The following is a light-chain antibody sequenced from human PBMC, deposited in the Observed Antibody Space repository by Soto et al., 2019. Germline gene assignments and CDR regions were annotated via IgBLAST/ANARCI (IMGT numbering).Light chain of an antibody. CDR2: DSS. J-gene: IGKJ4*01. V-gene: IGKV1-33*01. Sequence: DIQMTQSPSSLSASVGDRVTITCQASQDIDNYLNWYQQKPGKAPRLLIYDSSTLQTGVPSRFSGSGSGTDFTFAIGSLHPEDIATYYCQQSHNLPLSFGGGTKVQS. CDR1: QDIDNY. CDR3: QQSHNLPLS.